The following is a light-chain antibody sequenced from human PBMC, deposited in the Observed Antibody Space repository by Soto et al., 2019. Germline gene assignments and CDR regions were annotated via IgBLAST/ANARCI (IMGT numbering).Light chain of an antibody. V-gene: IGKV3-20*01. CDR2: GAS. CDR1: QSVISNY. J-gene: IGKJ4*01. Sequence: ETVLTQSPGTLSLSPGERATLSCRASQSVISNYLAWYQQKPGQAPRLLIYGASSRATGIPDRFIGSGSGTDFTLTVSRLEPEDFAVYYCQQFGDSLTFGGGTK. CDR3: QQFGDSLT.